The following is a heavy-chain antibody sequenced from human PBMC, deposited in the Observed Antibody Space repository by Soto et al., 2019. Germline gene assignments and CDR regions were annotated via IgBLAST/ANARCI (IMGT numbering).Heavy chain of an antibody. D-gene: IGHD3-22*01. CDR3: ARAIGPTLFDY. CDR1: GFTFSSYD. CDR2: IGTTGET. V-gene: IGHV3-13*04. Sequence: EVQLVESGGGLVQPGGSLRLSCSASGFTFSSYDMHWGRQGTGKGLEWVSAIGTTGETYYAGSVKGRFTISRENAKNSLYLQMNSLRAGDTAIYFCARAIGPTLFDYWGQ. J-gene: IGHJ4*02.